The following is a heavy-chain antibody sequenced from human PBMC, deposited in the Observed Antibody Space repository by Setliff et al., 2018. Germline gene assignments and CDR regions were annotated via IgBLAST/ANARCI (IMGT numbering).Heavy chain of an antibody. CDR1: GGTFKNYG. CDR3: AREGVDSRSSTDYRYYMDV. CDR2: IIPIFGTT. Sequence: SVKVSCKASGGTFKNYGISWVRQAPGQGLEWMGGIIPIFGTTNYAQKFQGRATIITDESTSTAYMELSSLRSEDTAVYYCAREGVDSRSSTDYRYYMDVWGKGTTGTSP. D-gene: IGHD6-6*01. J-gene: IGHJ6*03. V-gene: IGHV1-69*05.